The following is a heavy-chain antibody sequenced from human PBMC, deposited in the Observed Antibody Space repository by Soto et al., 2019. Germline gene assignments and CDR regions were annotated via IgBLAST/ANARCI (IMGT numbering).Heavy chain of an antibody. J-gene: IGHJ4*02. D-gene: IGHD1-26*01. CDR2: ISWNSDKL. CDR3: VKDLGGSHWAGHFDY. CDR1: GFTFDDYA. Sequence: EVQLVESGGGLVQPGRSLRLSCTGSGFTFDDYAMHWVRQAPGEGLEWVSVISWNSDKLDYADFVKGRFTISRDNAKNSLYLQMSSLRAEDTALYYCVKDLGGSHWAGHFDYWGQGALVTVSS. V-gene: IGHV3-9*01.